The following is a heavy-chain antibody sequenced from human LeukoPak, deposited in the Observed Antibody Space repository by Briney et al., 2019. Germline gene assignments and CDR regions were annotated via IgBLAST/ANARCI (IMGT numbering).Heavy chain of an antibody. CDR1: GVSLSVSW. CDR2: IEQYGSEK. D-gene: IGHD5-18*01. V-gene: IGHV3-7*05. CDR3: ARGYGWFDP. Sequence: GGSLRLSCAASGVSLSVSWMTCVRHAPGGGVEWGANIEQYGSEKNYVDSVKGRFTISRDNAKNSLYLQMNILRAEGTAVYCCARGYGWFDPWGQGTLVTVSS. J-gene: IGHJ5*02.